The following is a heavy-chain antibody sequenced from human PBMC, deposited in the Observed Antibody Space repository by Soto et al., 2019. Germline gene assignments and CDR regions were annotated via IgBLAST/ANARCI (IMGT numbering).Heavy chain of an antibody. CDR3: AKDSQWLRPLRFDF. CDR2: ISAYNGNT. J-gene: IGHJ5*01. CDR1: GYTFTSYG. V-gene: IGHV1-18*01. Sequence: ASVKVSCKASGYTFTSYGISWVRQAPGQGLEWMGWISAYNGNTNYAQKLQGRVTMTTDTSTSTAYMELRSLRAEDTAVYYCAKDSQWLRPLRFDFWGQGTLVTVSS. D-gene: IGHD5-12*01.